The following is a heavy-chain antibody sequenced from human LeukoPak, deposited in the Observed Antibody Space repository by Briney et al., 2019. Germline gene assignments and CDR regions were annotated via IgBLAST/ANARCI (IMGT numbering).Heavy chain of an antibody. D-gene: IGHD4-17*01. J-gene: IGHJ4*02. CDR3: AREHDYGDSISFDY. Sequence: GGSLRLSCVASGLTLSTYWMHWVRQSPGKGPVWVSYISPDGTITRYADSVKGRFTISRDNAKNSLYLQMNSLRAEDTAVYYCAREHDYGDSISFDYWGQGTLVTVSS. CDR1: GLTLSTYW. CDR2: ISPDGTIT. V-gene: IGHV3-74*01.